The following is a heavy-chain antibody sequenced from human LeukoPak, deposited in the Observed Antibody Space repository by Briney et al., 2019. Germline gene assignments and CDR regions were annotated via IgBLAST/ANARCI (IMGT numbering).Heavy chain of an antibody. Sequence: PGGSLRLSCAASGFTFSSYSMNWVRQAPGKGLEWVSSISSSSSYIHSADSVRSRFTISRDNAKNSLFLQMNILRADDTAVYYCARNEWGDAFDIWGEGKMVTVFS. CDR3: ARNEWGDAFDI. J-gene: IGHJ3*02. D-gene: IGHD1-26*01. CDR1: GFTFSSYS. V-gene: IGHV3-21*01. CDR2: ISSSSSYI.